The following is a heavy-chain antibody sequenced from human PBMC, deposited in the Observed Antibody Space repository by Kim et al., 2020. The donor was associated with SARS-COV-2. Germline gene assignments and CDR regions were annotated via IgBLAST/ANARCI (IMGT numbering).Heavy chain of an antibody. Sequence: ASVKVSCKASGYTFTSYYMHWVRQAPGQGLEWMGIINPSGGSTSYAQKFQGRVTMTRDTSTSTVYMELSSLRSEDTAVYYCASCSPSSGWSLYGMDVWGQGTTVTVSS. CDR2: INPSGGST. V-gene: IGHV1-46*01. CDR1: GYTFTSYY. CDR3: ASCSPSSGWSLYGMDV. J-gene: IGHJ6*02. D-gene: IGHD6-19*01.